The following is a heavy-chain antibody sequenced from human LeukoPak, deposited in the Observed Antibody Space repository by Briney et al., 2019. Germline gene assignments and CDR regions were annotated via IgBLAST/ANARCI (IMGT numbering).Heavy chain of an antibody. V-gene: IGHV3-23*01. Sequence: GGSLRLSCAASGRSFGSYAMYWVRQAPGKGLQWVSVISASGGATAYADPVRGRCTISRDNSKSTLSLQINNLRVEDTAVYYWVKVRLQLRVYALDVWGQGTTVTVSS. CDR3: VKVRLQLRVYALDV. D-gene: IGHD3-16*01. J-gene: IGHJ6*02. CDR1: GRSFGSYA. CDR2: ISASGGAT.